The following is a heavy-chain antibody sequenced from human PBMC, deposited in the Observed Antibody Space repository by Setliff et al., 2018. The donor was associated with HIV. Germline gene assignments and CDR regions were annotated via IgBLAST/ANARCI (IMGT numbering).Heavy chain of an antibody. CDR3: ARTPARKGRGVFYFDY. Sequence: ASVKVSCKASGYTFTTYGITWVRQAPGQGLEWMGWISAYNGNTNYAQKLQGRVTMTTDASTSTAYMELRSLRSSDTAVYYCARTPARKGRGVFYFDYWGQGTLVTVSS. V-gene: IGHV1-18*01. CDR1: GYTFTTYG. J-gene: IGHJ4*02. D-gene: IGHD1-26*01. CDR2: ISAYNGNT.